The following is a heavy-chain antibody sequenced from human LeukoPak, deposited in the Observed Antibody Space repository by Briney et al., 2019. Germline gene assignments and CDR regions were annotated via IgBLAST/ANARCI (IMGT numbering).Heavy chain of an antibody. CDR1: GFSLKRFW. V-gene: IGHV3-7*01. J-gene: IGHJ4*02. Sequence: SGGSLRLSCAVSGFSLKRFWMSGVRQTRGKGLEWVADLNEDGSGTYYVDSVKGRFTVSRDNAKNSLYLQMSRLRAEDTAVYYCARDPAWGAIDYWGEGTLVTVSP. CDR3: ARDPAWGAIDY. D-gene: IGHD7-27*01. CDR2: LNEDGSGT.